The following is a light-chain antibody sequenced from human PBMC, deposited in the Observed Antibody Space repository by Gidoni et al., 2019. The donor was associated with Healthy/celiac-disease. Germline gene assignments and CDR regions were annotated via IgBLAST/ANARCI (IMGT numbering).Light chain of an antibody. V-gene: IGLV7-46*01. CDR2: DTS. CDR3: LLSYSGALVV. J-gene: IGLJ2*01. CDR1: TGAVTSGHY. Sequence: QAVVTQEPSLTVSPGGTVTLTCGSSTGAVTSGHYPYWFQQKPGQAPRTLIYDTSNKHSWTPALFSGSLLGGKAALTLSGAQPEDEAEYYCLLSYSGALVVFGGGTKLTV.